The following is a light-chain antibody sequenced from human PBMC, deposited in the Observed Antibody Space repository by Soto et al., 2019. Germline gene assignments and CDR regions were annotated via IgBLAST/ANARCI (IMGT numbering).Light chain of an antibody. CDR1: QTIPSF. V-gene: IGKV1-5*01. CDR3: QQFHSFPWT. J-gene: IGKJ1*01. CDR2: DAS. Sequence: DIQMTQSPSTLSASVGDRVTITFRASQTIPSFLAWYQQKPGKAPKLLIYDASNLESGVPSRFSGSGSGTEFTLTVSSLQPDDFATFYCQQFHSFPWTFGQGTKVDIK.